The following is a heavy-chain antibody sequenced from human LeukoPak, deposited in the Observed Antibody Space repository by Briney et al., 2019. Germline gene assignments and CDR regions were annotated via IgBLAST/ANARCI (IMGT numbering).Heavy chain of an antibody. D-gene: IGHD2-2*01. CDR3: ARDSDCSSTSCYYWFDP. CDR1: GYTFPNYD. V-gene: IGHV1-8*01. CDR2: MNPNSGAT. J-gene: IGHJ5*02. Sequence: ASVKVSCKASGYTFPNYDFNWVRQASGPGLEWMGWMNPNSGATGYAQKFQGRVTMTRDTSINTAYMELSSLRSEDTAVYYCARDSDCSSTSCYYWFDPWGQGTLVTVSS.